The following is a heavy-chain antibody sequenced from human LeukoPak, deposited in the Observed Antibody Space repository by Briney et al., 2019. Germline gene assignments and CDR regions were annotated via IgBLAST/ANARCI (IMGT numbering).Heavy chain of an antibody. CDR3: ARDSSGWYTFDY. CDR2: INPNSGGT. CDR1: GYTFTSYD. J-gene: IGHJ4*02. V-gene: IGHV1-2*06. D-gene: IGHD6-19*01. Sequence: GASVKVSCKASGYTFTSYDINWVRQAPGQGLEWMGRINPNSGGTNYAQKFQGRVTMTRDTSISTAYMELSRLRSDDTAVYYCARDSSGWYTFDYWGQGTLVTVSS.